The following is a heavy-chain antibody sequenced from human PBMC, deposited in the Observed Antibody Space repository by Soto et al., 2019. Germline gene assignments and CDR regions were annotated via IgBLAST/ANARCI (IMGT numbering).Heavy chain of an antibody. D-gene: IGHD3-10*01. Sequence: QVQLVESGGGVVQPGRSLRLSCAASGFTLSSYAMHWVRQAPGKGLEWVAVISYDGSNKYHTDSVRGRFTISRDNSRYTLDLKMNSLRAEDTAVYYCARGEYYGSGSYGYYGLDVWGQGTTVTVSS. CDR1: GFTLSSYA. CDR3: ARGEYYGSGSYGYYGLDV. J-gene: IGHJ6*02. V-gene: IGHV3-30-3*01. CDR2: ISYDGSNK.